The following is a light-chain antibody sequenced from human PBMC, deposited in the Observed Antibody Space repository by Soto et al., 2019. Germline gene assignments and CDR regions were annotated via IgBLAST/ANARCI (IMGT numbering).Light chain of an antibody. Sequence: SYELTQPPSVSVAPGQTARITCGGNNIGSKSVNWYQHKPGQAPVLVVYSDRDRPSGIPERFSASNSGNTATLTISRVEAGDEADYYCQVWNSRTDHVVFGGGTQLTVL. J-gene: IGLJ2*01. CDR2: SDR. CDR3: QVWNSRTDHVV. V-gene: IGLV3-21*02. CDR1: NIGSKS.